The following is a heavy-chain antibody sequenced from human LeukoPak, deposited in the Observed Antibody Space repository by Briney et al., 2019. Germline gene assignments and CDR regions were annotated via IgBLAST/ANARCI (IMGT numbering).Heavy chain of an antibody. D-gene: IGHD4-17*01. CDR1: GFTFSTYA. J-gene: IGHJ4*02. Sequence: GGSLRLSCAASGFTFSTYAMSWVRQAPGKGLEWVSVISGSGASTYYADSVKGRFAISRDNSKNTLYPRMNSLRVEDTAVYYCARGGYGDYVYFDNWGQGTLVTVSS. CDR2: ISGSGAST. V-gene: IGHV3-23*01. CDR3: ARGGYGDYVYFDN.